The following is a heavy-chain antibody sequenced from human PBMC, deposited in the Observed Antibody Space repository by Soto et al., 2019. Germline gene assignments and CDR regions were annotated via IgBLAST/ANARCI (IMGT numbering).Heavy chain of an antibody. CDR3: ARSITGTSTFDY. D-gene: IGHD1-7*01. CDR2: SRDKGNSYST. V-gene: IGHV3-72*01. CDR1: GFPFSDHY. J-gene: IGHJ4*02. Sequence: EVQLVQSGGDLVQPGGSLRLSYAASGFPFSDHYIDWFRQAPGKGLERIGRSRDKGNSYSTDDAASVKCRFTISRDASKNSMYLQMNSLKTEDTALYSWARSITGTSTFDYWCQGTRVTVSS.